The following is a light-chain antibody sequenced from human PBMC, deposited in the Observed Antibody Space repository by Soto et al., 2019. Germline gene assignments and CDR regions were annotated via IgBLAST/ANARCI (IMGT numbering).Light chain of an antibody. V-gene: IGLV2-23*01. J-gene: IGLJ1*01. CDR2: EGS. CDR3: CSYAGDISPYV. CDR1: RSDVGSYNF. Sequence: QSVRTQPASVSGSPGQSITISCTGTRSDVGSYNFVSWYQQHPGKAPKLIIYEGSKRPSGVSNRFSGSKSGITAALTISGLQADDEADYFCCSYAGDISPYVFGTGTKVTV.